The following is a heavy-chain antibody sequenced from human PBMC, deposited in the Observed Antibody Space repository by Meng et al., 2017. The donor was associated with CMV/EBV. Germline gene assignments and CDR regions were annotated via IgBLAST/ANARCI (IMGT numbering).Heavy chain of an antibody. V-gene: IGHV3-15*01. CDR3: TTDPTFTYYDFWSGYYTDY. Sequence: LSLTCAASGFTFSSYSMNWVRQAPGKGLEWVGRIKSKTDGGTTDYAAPVKGRFTISRDDSKNTLYLQMNSLKTEDTAVYYCTTDPTFTYYDFWSGYYTDYWGQGTLVTVSS. CDR2: IKSKTDGGTT. CDR1: GFTFSSYS. D-gene: IGHD3-3*01. J-gene: IGHJ4*02.